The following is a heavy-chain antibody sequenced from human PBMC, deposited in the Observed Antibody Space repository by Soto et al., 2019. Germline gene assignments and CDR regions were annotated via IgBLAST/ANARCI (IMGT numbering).Heavy chain of an antibody. CDR2: IIPIFGTA. D-gene: IGHD3-22*01. CDR1: GGTFSSYA. J-gene: IGHJ1*01. CDR3: ARQKYYYDSSGYYAEYFQH. Sequence: ASVKVSCKASGGTFSSYAISWVRQAPGQGLEWMGGIIPIFGTANYAQKFQGRVTITADESTSTAYMELSSLRSEDTAVYYCARQKYYYDSSGYYAEYFQHWGQGTPVTVSS. V-gene: IGHV1-69*13.